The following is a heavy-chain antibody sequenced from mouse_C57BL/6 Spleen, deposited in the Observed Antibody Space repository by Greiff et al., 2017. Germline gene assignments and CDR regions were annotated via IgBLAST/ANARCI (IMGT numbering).Heavy chain of an antibody. CDR1: GFNIKDDY. V-gene: IGHV14-4*01. D-gene: IGHD1-1*01. CDR3: TTRDYGGFAY. Sequence: DVKLQESGAELVRPGASVKLSCTASGFNIKDDYMHWVKQRPEQGLEWIGWIDPENGDTEYASKFQGKATITADTSSNTAYLQLSSLTSEDTAVYYCTTRDYGGFAYWGQGTLVTVSA. J-gene: IGHJ3*01. CDR2: IDPENGDT.